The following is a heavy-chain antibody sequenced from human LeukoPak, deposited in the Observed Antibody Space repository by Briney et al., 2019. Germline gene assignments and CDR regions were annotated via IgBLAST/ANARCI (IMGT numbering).Heavy chain of an antibody. CDR1: GLTLRSHW. V-gene: IGHV3-7*01. D-gene: IGHD3-16*01. CDR2: IKSDGSEK. CDR3: ARGPAWGALDY. J-gene: IGHJ4*02. Sequence: GGSLRLSCVVSGLTLRSHWMSCGCQAPGKGLEWVANIKSDGSEKYYVDSAEGRFTISRDNAKKSLILQMNSLRAEDTAVYYCARGPAWGALDYWGQGTLVTVSS.